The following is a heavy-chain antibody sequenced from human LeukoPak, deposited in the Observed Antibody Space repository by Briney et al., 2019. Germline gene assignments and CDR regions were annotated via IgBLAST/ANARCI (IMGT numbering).Heavy chain of an antibody. CDR1: GGTFSSYA. CDR2: IIPILGIA. J-gene: IGHJ4*02. CDR3: ARDLGGKAPYYFDY. V-gene: IGHV1-69*04. D-gene: IGHD4-23*01. Sequence: GASVKVSCKAPGGTFSSYAISWVRQAPGQGLEWMGRIIPILGIANYAQKFQGRVTITADKSTSTAYMELSSLRSEDTAVYYCARDLGGKAPYYFDYWGQGTLVTVSS.